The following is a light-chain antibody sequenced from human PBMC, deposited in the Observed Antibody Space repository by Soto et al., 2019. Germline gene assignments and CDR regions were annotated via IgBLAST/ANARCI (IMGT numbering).Light chain of an antibody. CDR3: QQSYSSPPT. Sequence: DIQMTQSPSSLSASVEDRVIITCRASQSISNHLNWYQQKPGKAPKLLIFAASSLQSGVPSRFSGSRSGTDFTLTISSLQPEDFATYYCQQSYSSPPTLGQGTKLDIK. V-gene: IGKV1-39*01. CDR1: QSISNH. J-gene: IGKJ1*01. CDR2: AAS.